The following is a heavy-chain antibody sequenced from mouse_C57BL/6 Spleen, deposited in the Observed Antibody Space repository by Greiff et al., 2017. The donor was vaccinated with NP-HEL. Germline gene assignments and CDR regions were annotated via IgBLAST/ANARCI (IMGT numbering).Heavy chain of an antibody. CDR1: GYSITSGYY. CDR3: ARHWYDWYFDV. Sequence: VQLQQSGPGLVKPSQSLSLTCSVTGYSITSGYYWNWIRQFPGNKLEWMGYISYDGSNNYNPSLKNRISITRDTSNNQFFLKLNSATTEDTATYYCARHWYDWYFDVWGTGTTVTVSS. V-gene: IGHV3-6*01. D-gene: IGHD2-14*01. J-gene: IGHJ1*03. CDR2: ISYDGSN.